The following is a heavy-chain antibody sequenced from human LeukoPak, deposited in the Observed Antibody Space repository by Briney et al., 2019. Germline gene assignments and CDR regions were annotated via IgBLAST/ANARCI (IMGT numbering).Heavy chain of an antibody. D-gene: IGHD3-22*01. J-gene: IGHJ4*02. CDR1: GGSISSSSYY. CDR3: ARRARSYYYDSSDEG. V-gene: IGHV4-39*01. Sequence: SETLSLTCTVSGGSISSSSYYWGWIRQPPGKGLEWVGSIYYSGSTYYNPSLKSRVTISVDTSKNQFSLKLSSVTAADTAVYYCARRARSYYYDSSDEGWGQGTLVTVSS. CDR2: IYYSGST.